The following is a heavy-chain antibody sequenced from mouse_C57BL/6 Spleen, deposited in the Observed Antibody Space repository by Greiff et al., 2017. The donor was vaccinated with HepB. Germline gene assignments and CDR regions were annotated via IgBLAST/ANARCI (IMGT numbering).Heavy chain of an antibody. CDR1: GYTFTSYW. J-gene: IGHJ4*01. D-gene: IGHD2-4*01. CDR2: IHPNSGST. V-gene: IGHV1-64*01. Sequence: QVQLQQPGAELVKPGASVKLSCKASGYTFTSYWMHWVKQRPGQGLEWIGMIHPNSGSTNYNEKFKSKATLTVDKSSSTAYMQLSSLTSEDSAVYYCARERGGLYDYGRDAMDYWGQGTSVTVSS. CDR3: ARERGGLYDYGRDAMDY.